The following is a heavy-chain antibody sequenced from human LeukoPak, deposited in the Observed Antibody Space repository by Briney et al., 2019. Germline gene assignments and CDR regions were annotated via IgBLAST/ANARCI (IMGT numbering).Heavy chain of an antibody. Sequence: PGGSLRLSCAASGFTFSSSGTHWVRQAPGKGLEWVTFIGYDGSNNYDGSSKYYADSVKGRFTISRDNSKNTLYLQMNSLRPEDTALYYCAKDYPSAVGASPFEYWGQGTLVTVS. J-gene: IGHJ4*02. CDR2: IGYDGSNNYDGSSK. D-gene: IGHD1-26*01. CDR1: GFTFSSSG. CDR3: AKDYPSAVGASPFEY. V-gene: IGHV3-30*02.